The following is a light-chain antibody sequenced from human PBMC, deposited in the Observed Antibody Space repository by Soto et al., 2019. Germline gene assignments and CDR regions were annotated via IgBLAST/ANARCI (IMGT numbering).Light chain of an antibody. Sequence: DIQMTQSPSSLSASVGDRVTFTCRASQGIANDLAWYQQKPTKAPKRLIYAASSLQSGVPSRFSGSGAGTEFTLTVSSLQPEDFGTYYCLQHNSYPFTFGGGTTVQS. V-gene: IGKV1-17*01. CDR1: QGIAND. CDR3: LQHNSYPFT. J-gene: IGKJ4*01. CDR2: AAS.